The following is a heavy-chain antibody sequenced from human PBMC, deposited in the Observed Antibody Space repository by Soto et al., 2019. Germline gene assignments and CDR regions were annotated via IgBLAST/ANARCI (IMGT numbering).Heavy chain of an antibody. D-gene: IGHD3-22*01. J-gene: IGHJ6*02. V-gene: IGHV4-30-4*01. CDR3: ARGYYYDSSGYSNPLHYYYYGMDV. CDR1: GGSISSGDYY. CDR2: IYYSGST. Sequence: SETLSLTCTVSGGSISSGDYYWSWIRQPPGKGLEWIGYIYYSGSTYYNPSLKSRVTISVDTSKNQFSLKLSSVTAADTAVYYCARGYYYDSSGYSNPLHYYYYGMDVWGQGTTVTVS.